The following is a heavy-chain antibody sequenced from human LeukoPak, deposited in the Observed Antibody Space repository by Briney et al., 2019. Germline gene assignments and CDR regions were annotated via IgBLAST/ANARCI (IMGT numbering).Heavy chain of an antibody. Sequence: ASVKVSCKASGYTFTSYYMHWVRQAPGQGLEWMGIINPSGGSTSYAQKFQGRVTMTRDMSTSTVYMELSSLRSEDTAVYYCARDPGLVGVAEKTNWFDPWGQGTLVTVSS. CDR3: ARDPGLVGVAEKTNWFDP. V-gene: IGHV1-46*01. CDR2: INPSGGST. D-gene: IGHD2-15*01. CDR1: GYTFTSYY. J-gene: IGHJ5*02.